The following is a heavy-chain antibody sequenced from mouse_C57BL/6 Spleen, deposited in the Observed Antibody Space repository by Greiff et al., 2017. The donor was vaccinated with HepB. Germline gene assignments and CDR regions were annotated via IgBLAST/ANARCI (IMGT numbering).Heavy chain of an antibody. CDR1: GFTFSSYA. J-gene: IGHJ4*01. D-gene: IGHD2-12*01. CDR3: ARAPLLPYYYAMDY. CDR2: ISDGGSYT. Sequence: EVKLMESGGGLVKPGGSLKLSCAASGFTFSSYAMSWVRQTPEKRLEWVATISDGGSYTYYPDNVKGRFTISRDNAKNNLYLQMSHLKSEDTAMYYCARAPLLPYYYAMDYWGQGTSVTVSS. V-gene: IGHV5-4*03.